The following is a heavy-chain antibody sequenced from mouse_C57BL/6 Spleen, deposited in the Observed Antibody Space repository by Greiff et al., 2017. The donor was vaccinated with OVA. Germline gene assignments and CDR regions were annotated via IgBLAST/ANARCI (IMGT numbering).Heavy chain of an antibody. D-gene: IGHD1-1*01. CDR2: IDPSDSYT. Sequence: QVQLKESGAELVMPGASVKLSCKASGYTFTSYWMHWVKQRPGQGLEWIGEIDPSDSYTNYNQKFKGKSTLTVDKSSSTAYMQLSSLTSEDSAVYYCARRGLLLEDYWGQGTTLTVSS. J-gene: IGHJ2*01. CDR3: ARRGLLLEDY. CDR1: GYTFTSYW. V-gene: IGHV1-69*01.